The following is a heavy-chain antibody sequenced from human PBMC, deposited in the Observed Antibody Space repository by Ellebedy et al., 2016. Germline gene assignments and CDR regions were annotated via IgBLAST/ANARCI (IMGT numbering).Heavy chain of an antibody. CDR1: GFTFSSYG. D-gene: IGHD1-1*01. J-gene: IGHJ5*02. CDR2: IWYDGSNK. Sequence: GGSLRLXXAASGFTFSSYGMHWVRQAPGKGLEWVAVIWYDGSNKYYADSVKGRFTISRDNSKNTLYLQMNSLRAEDTAVYYCARETTGTVVGWFDPWGQGTLVTVSS. V-gene: IGHV3-33*01. CDR3: ARETTGTVVGWFDP.